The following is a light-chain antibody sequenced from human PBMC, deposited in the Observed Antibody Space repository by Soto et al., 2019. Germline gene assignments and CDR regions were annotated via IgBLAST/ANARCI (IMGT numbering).Light chain of an antibody. Sequence: QPVLTQPPSVSGAPGQRVTISCTGSSSNIGAGYAVHWYQQLPGTAPKVLIYGNSNRPTGVPDRFSGSKSGTSASLAITGLQAEDEADYYCQSYDSSLSGYVFGAGTKLTVL. V-gene: IGLV1-40*01. CDR2: GNS. CDR1: SSNIGAGYA. J-gene: IGLJ1*01. CDR3: QSYDSSLSGYV.